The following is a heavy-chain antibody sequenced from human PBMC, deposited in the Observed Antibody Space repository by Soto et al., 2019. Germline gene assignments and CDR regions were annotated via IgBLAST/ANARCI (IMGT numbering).Heavy chain of an antibody. CDR1: GYGFTTYG. V-gene: IGHV1-18*01. Sequence: QVHLVQSGAEVKKPGASVKVSCKGSGYGFTTYGITWVRQAPGQGLEWMAWISAHNGNTNYAQKLQGRVTGTRDTSTSTAYMALRSLRSDGTAVYYCVRGRYGDYWGQGALVTVSS. CDR2: ISAHNGNT. J-gene: IGHJ4*02. CDR3: VRGRYGDY. D-gene: IGHD1-1*01.